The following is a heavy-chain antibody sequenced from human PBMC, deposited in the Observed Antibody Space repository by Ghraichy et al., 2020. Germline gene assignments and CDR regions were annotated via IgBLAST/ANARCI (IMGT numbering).Heavy chain of an antibody. Sequence: SETLSLTCTVSGGSISSGGYYWSWIRQHPGKGLEWIGYIYYSGSTYYNPSLKSRVTISVDTSKNQFSLKLSSVTAADTAVYYCARDSGLLGDYYYYGMDVWGQGTTVTVSS. CDR3: ARDSGLLGDYYYYGMDV. CDR1: GGSISSGGYY. CDR2: IYYSGST. V-gene: IGHV4-31*03. D-gene: IGHD3-16*01. J-gene: IGHJ6*02.